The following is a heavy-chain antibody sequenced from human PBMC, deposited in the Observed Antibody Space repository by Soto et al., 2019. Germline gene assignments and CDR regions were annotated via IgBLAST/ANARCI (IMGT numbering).Heavy chain of an antibody. D-gene: IGHD3-10*01. CDR3: ARHGFGPLHGLVDV. CDR2: INYDGYS. J-gene: IGHJ6*02. V-gene: IGHV4-59*08. CDR1: GGSITNYY. Sequence: QVQWQESGPGLVKPSESLSLTCTVSGGSITNYYCSWFRQPPGKGLEWIGYINYDGYSAYNLSLKRRVPLSMDAAKTQFSLMLESVTATDTAVYYCARHGFGPLHGLVDVWGPGTTVIVSS.